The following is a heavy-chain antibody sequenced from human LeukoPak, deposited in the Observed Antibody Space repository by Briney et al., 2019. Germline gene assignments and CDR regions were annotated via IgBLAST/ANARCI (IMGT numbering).Heavy chain of an antibody. J-gene: IGHJ4*02. Sequence: PSETLSLTCTVSGGSISSSSYYWGWIRPPPGKGLEWIGSIYYSGSTYYNPSLKSRVTISVATSKNQFSLKLSSVTAADTAVYYCARHLAERDYWGQGTLVTVSS. CDR2: IYYSGST. CDR3: ARHLAERDY. V-gene: IGHV4-39*01. D-gene: IGHD6-13*01. CDR1: GGSISSSSYY.